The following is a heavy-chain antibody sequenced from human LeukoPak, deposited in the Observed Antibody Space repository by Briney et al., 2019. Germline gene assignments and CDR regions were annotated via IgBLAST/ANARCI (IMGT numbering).Heavy chain of an antibody. V-gene: IGHV3-7*03. CDR2: IKQDGSEK. Sequence: GGSLRLSCAASGFTFSSYWMSWVRQAPGKGLEWVANIKQDGSEKYYVDSVKGRFTISRDNAKNSLYLQMDSLRAEDTAVYYCAKPDSSTWYGRGFDYWGQGTLVTVSS. CDR1: GFTFSSYW. D-gene: IGHD6-13*01. CDR3: AKPDSSTWYGRGFDY. J-gene: IGHJ4*02.